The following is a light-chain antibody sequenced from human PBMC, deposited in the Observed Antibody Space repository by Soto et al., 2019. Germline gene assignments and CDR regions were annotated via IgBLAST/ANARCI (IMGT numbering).Light chain of an antibody. CDR1: SSNIGSTYD. CDR3: QSYDDSLSVHYV. CDR2: GNT. V-gene: IGLV1-40*01. J-gene: IGLJ1*01. Sequence: QSVLTHPPSVSGSPGQRVTISCTGSSSNIGSTYDVQWYQQLPGTAPKLLIHGNTDRPSGVPDRFSGSTSGTSASLAITGLQADDEADYYCQSYDDSLSVHYVFGTGTKVTVL.